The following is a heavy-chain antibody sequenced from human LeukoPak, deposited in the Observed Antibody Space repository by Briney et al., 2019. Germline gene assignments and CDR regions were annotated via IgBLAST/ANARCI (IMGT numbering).Heavy chain of an antibody. CDR1: GFTFDDYA. V-gene: IGHV3-9*01. D-gene: IGHD6-13*01. CDR2: ISWNSGSI. J-gene: IGHJ4*02. CDR3: AKGPKQLLVGSRGYYFDY. Sequence: GGSLRLSCAASGFTFDDYAMHWVRQAPGKGLEWVSGISWNSGSIGYADSVKGRFTISRDISKNTLYLQMNSLRAEDTAVYYCAKGPKQLLVGSRGYYFDYWGQGTLVTVSS.